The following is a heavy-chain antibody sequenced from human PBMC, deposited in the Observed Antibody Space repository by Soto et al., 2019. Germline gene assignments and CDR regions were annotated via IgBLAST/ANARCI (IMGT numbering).Heavy chain of an antibody. CDR1: GGTFSSYA. J-gene: IGHJ6*02. D-gene: IGHD2-2*02. CDR2: SIPNFGTA. CDR3: ARVPRYCSSTRCYTPIYYSGIDV. V-gene: IGHV1-69*13. Sequence: SVKDSCKATGGTFSSYAISWVRQAPGKGLEWMGGSIPNFGTANYAQKFQGGVTNTADESTSTAYMELSSLRSEDTAVYYCARVPRYCSSTRCYTPIYYSGIDVWGQGTTVTVSS.